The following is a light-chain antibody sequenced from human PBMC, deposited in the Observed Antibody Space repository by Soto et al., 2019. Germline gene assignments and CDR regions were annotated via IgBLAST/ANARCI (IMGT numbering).Light chain of an antibody. Sequence: EIVLTQSPGTLSLSPGERAILSCRASQSLSSSFLAWYQQKPGQAPRLLIYSSSNRATGIPDRFSGSGSGTDFNLTISRLEPEDFAVYYCQQYGRSPLTFGGGTKVEIK. J-gene: IGKJ4*01. CDR3: QQYGRSPLT. CDR2: SSS. V-gene: IGKV3-20*01. CDR1: QSLSSSF.